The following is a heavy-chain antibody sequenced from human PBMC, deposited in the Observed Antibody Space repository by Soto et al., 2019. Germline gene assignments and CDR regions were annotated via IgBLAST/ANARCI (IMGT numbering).Heavy chain of an antibody. CDR3: ARQASGYYYGWFDP. CDR2: IFYSGGT. Sequence: SETLSLTCTVFGGSISSGDYYWSWIRQPPGKGLEWIGTIFYSGGTFYTPSLKSRVTMSVDTSNNQFSLKLSSVTAADTAVYYCARQASGYYYGWFDPWGQGTLVTVSS. J-gene: IGHJ5*02. D-gene: IGHD3-22*01. CDR1: GGSISSGDYY. V-gene: IGHV4-39*01.